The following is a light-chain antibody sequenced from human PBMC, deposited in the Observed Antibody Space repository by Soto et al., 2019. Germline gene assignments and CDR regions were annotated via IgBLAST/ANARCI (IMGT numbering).Light chain of an antibody. CDR3: SSYTSSSTYV. CDR1: SSDVGGYNY. CDR2: DVS. V-gene: IGLV2-14*03. J-gene: IGLJ1*01. Sequence: ALTQPASVSGAPGQSIAISCTGTSSDVGGYNYVSWYQHHPGKAPKLMVYDVSSRPSGVSNRFSGSKSGNTASLTISGLQAEDEADYYCSSYTSSSTYVFGTGTKVTVL.